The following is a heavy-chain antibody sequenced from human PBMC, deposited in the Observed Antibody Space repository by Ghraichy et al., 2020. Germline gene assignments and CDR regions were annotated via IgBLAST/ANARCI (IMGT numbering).Heavy chain of an antibody. V-gene: IGHV4-61*01. J-gene: IGHJ4*02. D-gene: IGHD5-12*01. CDR2: IYSSGTT. CDR3: ARGGSHLRAPFDY. CDR1: GGSVSSGIYY. Sequence: SETLSLTCTVSGGSVSSGIYYWSWIRQPPGKGLEWIGYIYSSGTTDYNPSLKSRVTISVDTSKNQFSLKVTSVTAADTAVYYCARGGSHLRAPFDYWGQGILVTVSS.